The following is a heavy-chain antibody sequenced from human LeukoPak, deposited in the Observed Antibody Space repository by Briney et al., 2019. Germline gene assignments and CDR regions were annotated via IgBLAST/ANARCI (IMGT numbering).Heavy chain of an antibody. CDR3: ATDYCSGGSCYPGNYYYYGMDV. CDR2: INPKSGGT. Sequence: ASVKVSCKASGYTFTGYYMHWVRQALGQGLEWMGWINPKSGGTNYAQKFRGRVTMTRDTSISTAYMELSRLRSDDTAVYYCATDYCSGGSCYPGNYYYYGMDVWGQGTTVTVSS. V-gene: IGHV1-2*02. J-gene: IGHJ6*02. D-gene: IGHD2-15*01. CDR1: GYTFTGYY.